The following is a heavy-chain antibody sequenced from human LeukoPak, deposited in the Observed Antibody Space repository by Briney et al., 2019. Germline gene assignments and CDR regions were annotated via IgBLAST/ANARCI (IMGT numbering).Heavy chain of an antibody. CDR2: FDPEDGET. Sequence: ASVKVSCKVSGYTLTELSMHWVRQAPGKGLEWMGGFDPEDGETIYAQKFQGRVTMTEDTSTDTAYMELSSLRSEDTAVYYCARNRGIAVAGTEYFQHWGQGTLVTVSS. CDR1: GYTLTELS. J-gene: IGHJ1*01. CDR3: ARNRGIAVAGTEYFQH. V-gene: IGHV1-24*01. D-gene: IGHD6-19*01.